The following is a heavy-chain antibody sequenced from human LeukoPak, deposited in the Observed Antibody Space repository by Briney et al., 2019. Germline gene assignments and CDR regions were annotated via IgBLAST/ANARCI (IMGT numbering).Heavy chain of an antibody. CDR3: ARRSVAGSLDY. Sequence: GGSLKLSCAASGFTFSTYWMSWVRQAPGKGLEWVANTKEDGGEKYYVDSVKGRFTISRDNAENSLYLQMNSLRAEDTAVYYCARRSVAGSLDYWGQGTLVTVSS. D-gene: IGHD6-19*01. CDR1: GFTFSTYW. J-gene: IGHJ4*02. CDR2: TKEDGGEK. V-gene: IGHV3-7*01.